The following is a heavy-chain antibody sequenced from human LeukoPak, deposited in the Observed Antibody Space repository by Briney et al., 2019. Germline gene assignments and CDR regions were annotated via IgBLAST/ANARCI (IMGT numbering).Heavy chain of an antibody. V-gene: IGHV1-2*02. CDR1: GYTFTGRY. CDR2: INPDSGDT. CDR3: ARGGDMPARPFDY. J-gene: IGHJ4*02. D-gene: IGHD6-6*01. Sequence: ASVKVSCKASGYTFTGRYIHWVRQAPGQGLEWMGRINPDSGDTDYVQMFEGRVTMTRDTSISTAYMELRRLRSDDTAVYYCARGGDMPARPFDYWSQGTLVPVFS.